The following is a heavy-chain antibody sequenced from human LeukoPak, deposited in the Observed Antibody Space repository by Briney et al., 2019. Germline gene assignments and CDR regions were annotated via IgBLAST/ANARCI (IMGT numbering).Heavy chain of an antibody. D-gene: IGHD3-16*01. Sequence: GGSLRLSCAASGFTFSSYSMNWIRQAPGKGLEWVSSISSSSSYIYYADSVKGRFTISRDNAKNSLYLQMNSLRAEDTAVYYCARDVTLGNFDYWGQGILVIVSS. V-gene: IGHV3-21*01. CDR1: GFTFSSYS. CDR3: ARDVTLGNFDY. CDR2: ISSSSSYI. J-gene: IGHJ4*02.